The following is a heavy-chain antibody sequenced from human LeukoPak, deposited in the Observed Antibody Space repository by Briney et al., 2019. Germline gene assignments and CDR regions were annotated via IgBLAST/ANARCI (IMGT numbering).Heavy chain of an antibody. CDR3: AKAGLYDSSGYYPFDY. CDR1: GFTFSSYG. D-gene: IGHD3-22*01. Sequence: GGSLRLSCAASGFTFSSYGMSWVRQAPGKGLEWVSAISGSGGSTYYADSVKGRFTISRDNSKNTLYLQMNSLRAEDTAVYYCAKAGLYDSSGYYPFDYWGQGTLVTVSS. V-gene: IGHV3-23*01. CDR2: ISGSGGST. J-gene: IGHJ4*02.